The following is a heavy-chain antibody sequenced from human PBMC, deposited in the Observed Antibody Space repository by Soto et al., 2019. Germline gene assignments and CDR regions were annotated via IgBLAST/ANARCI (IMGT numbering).Heavy chain of an antibody. CDR3: ASDVGLSVVVPAATGFRAGYFDY. J-gene: IGHJ4*02. CDR1: GFTFSSYG. V-gene: IGHV3-33*01. Sequence: GGSLRLSCAASGFTFSSYGMHWVRQAPNKGLEWVPVIWYDGSNKYYADSVKGRFTISRDNSKNTLYLQMNSLRAEDTAVYYCASDVGLSVVVPAATGFRAGYFDYWGQGTLVTVSS. CDR2: IWYDGSNK. D-gene: IGHD2-2*01.